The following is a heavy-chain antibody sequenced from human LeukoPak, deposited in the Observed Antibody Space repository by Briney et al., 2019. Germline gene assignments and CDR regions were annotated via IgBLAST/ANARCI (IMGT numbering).Heavy chain of an antibody. CDR1: DFTSSSYV. V-gene: IGHV3-30*02. D-gene: IGHD3-22*01. Sequence: PGGSLRPSCAASDFTSSSYVMHWVRQAPSKGQGRVAFVRYDGSNKYYADAVKGRFTISRDNSKNTLYLQMNSLRAEDTAVYYCANPGTYDSSGYYYGFHYWGQGTLVTVSS. J-gene: IGHJ4*02. CDR3: ANPGTYDSSGYYYGFHY. CDR2: VRYDGSNK.